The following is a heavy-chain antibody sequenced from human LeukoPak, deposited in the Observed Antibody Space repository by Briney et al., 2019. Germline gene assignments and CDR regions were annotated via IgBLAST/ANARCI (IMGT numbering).Heavy chain of an antibody. Sequence: SETLSLTCTVSGFSIGSGYYWGWIRQPPGKGLEWIGSVYHSGSTYYNPSFKSRVTISVGTSKNQFSLKLSSVTAADTAVYSCARLPFNSGYEYFDYWGQGTLVTVSS. CDR3: ARLPFNSGYEYFDY. CDR2: VYHSGST. CDR1: GFSIGSGYY. V-gene: IGHV4-38-2*02. J-gene: IGHJ4*02. D-gene: IGHD5-12*01.